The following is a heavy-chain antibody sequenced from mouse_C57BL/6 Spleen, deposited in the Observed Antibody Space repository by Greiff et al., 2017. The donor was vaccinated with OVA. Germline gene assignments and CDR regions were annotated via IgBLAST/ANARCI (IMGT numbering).Heavy chain of an antibody. V-gene: IGHV6-3*01. J-gene: IGHJ3*01. Sequence: EVKLVESGGGLVQPGGSMKLSCVASGFTFSNYWMNWVRQSPEKGLEWVAQIRLKSDNYATHYAESVKGRFTISRDDSKSSVYLQMNNLRAEDTGIYYCTPIYYDCFAYWGQGTLVTVSA. CDR2: IRLKSDNYAT. D-gene: IGHD2-4*01. CDR3: TPIYYDCFAY. CDR1: GFTFSNYW.